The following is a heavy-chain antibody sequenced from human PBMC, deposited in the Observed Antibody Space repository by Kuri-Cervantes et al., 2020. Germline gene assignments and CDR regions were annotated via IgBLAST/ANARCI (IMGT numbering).Heavy chain of an antibody. CDR3: ARTNYDSGGYYSDI. V-gene: IGHV2-5*02. CDR2: IYWDDDK. CDR1: GFSLSNDTMG. D-gene: IGHD3-22*01. J-gene: IGHJ3*02. Sequence: SGPTLVKPTETLTLTCIVSGFSLSNDTMGVSWIRQPPGKALEWLALIYWDDDKRYSPSLKSRLTISKDTSKNQVVLTMTNMDPVDTATYYCARTNYDSGGYYSDIWGQGTMVTVSS.